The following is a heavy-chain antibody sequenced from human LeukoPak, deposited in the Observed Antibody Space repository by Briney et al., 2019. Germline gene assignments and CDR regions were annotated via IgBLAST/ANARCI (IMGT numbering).Heavy chain of an antibody. CDR3: IRDFGSVGATNAFDI. V-gene: IGHV3-74*01. CDR2: INGDGSST. D-gene: IGHD1-26*01. Sequence: SGGSLRLSCVASGFSFSTYWMHLVRQAPGKGLEWVSRINGDGSSTSYADSVKGRFTISRDNAKNTVYLQMNSLRVEDTAVYYCIRDFGSVGATNAFDIWGQGTMVTVSS. CDR1: GFSFSTYW. J-gene: IGHJ3*02.